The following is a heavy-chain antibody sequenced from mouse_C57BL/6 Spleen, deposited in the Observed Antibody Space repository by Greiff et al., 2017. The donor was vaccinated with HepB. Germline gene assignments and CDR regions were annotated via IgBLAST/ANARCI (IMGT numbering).Heavy chain of an antibody. J-gene: IGHJ1*03. D-gene: IGHD2-4*01. CDR3: ARASYDYGWYFDV. Sequence: VQLKESGPGLVKPSQSLSLTCSVTGYSITSGYYWNWIRQFPGNKLEWMGYISYDGSNNYNPSLKNRISITRDTSKNQFFLKLNSVTTEDTATYYCARASYDYGWYFDVWGTGTTVTVSS. V-gene: IGHV3-6*01. CDR2: ISYDGSN. CDR1: GYSITSGYY.